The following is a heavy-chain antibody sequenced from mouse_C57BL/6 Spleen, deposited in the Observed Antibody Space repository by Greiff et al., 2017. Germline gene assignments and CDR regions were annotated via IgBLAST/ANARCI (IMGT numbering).Heavy chain of an antibody. D-gene: IGHD2-2*01. J-gene: IGHJ2*01. V-gene: IGHV1-82*01. CDR2: IYPGDGDT. CDR1: GYAFSSSW. Sequence: QVQLQQSGPELVKPGASVKISCKASGYAFSSSWMNWVKQRPGKGLEWIGRIYPGDGDTNYNGKFKGKATLTADKSSSTAYMQLSSLTSEDSAVYFCARVGLPYYFDYWGQGTTLTVSS. CDR3: ARVGLPYYFDY.